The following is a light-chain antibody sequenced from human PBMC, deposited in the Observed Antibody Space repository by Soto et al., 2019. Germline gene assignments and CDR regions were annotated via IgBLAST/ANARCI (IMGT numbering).Light chain of an antibody. Sequence: QSALTQPASVSGSPGQSITISCTGTSSDVGGYNYVSWYQQHPGKAPKLMIYDVSNRPSGVSNRFSGSKSGNTASLTIAGLQAEDEADYYCISYTSSSTLMVFGGGTKHTVL. CDR2: DVS. J-gene: IGLJ2*01. CDR3: ISYTSSSTLMV. CDR1: SSDVGGYNY. V-gene: IGLV2-14*01.